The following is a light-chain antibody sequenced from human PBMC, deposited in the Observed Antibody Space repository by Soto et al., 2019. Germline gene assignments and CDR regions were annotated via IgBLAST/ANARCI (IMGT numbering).Light chain of an antibody. Sequence: DIQMTQSPSSLSASVGDRVTITCRSSQSISSYLNWYQQKPGKAPKLLIYAASSLQSGVPPRFSGSGSGTDFTLTISSLQPEDFATYYCQQSYSTLPLTFGGGTKVDIK. J-gene: IGKJ4*01. V-gene: IGKV1-39*01. CDR2: AAS. CDR3: QQSYSTLPLT. CDR1: QSISSY.